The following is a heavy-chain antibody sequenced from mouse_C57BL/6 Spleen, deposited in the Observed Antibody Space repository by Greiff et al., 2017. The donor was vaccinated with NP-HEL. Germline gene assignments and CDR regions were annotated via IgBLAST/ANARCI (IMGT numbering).Heavy chain of an antibody. J-gene: IGHJ2*01. Sequence: QVQLKQSGAELVRPGASVTLSCKASGYTFTDYEMHWVKQTPVHGLEWIGAIDPETGGTAYNQKFKGKAILTADKSSSTAYMELRSLTSEDSAVYYCTREYGNYFDYWGQGTTLTVSS. CDR2: IDPETGGT. D-gene: IGHD2-10*02. CDR3: TREYGNYFDY. CDR1: GYTFTDYE. V-gene: IGHV1-15*01.